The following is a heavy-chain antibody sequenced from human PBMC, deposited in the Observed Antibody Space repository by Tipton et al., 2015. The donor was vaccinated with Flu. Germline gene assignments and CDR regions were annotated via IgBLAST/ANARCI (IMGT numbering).Heavy chain of an antibody. D-gene: IGHD3-16*01. CDR2: ISGSTGAT. CDR3: ARDGANLAF. V-gene: IGHV3-23*01. Sequence: SLRLSCAVSGLTFSNYDMNWVRQAPGKGLEWLSAISGSTGATYYADSVKGRFTISRDIAQNTLFLQMSSLRAEDTAVYYCARDGANLAFWGQGTLVTVS. J-gene: IGHJ4*02. CDR1: GLTFSNYD.